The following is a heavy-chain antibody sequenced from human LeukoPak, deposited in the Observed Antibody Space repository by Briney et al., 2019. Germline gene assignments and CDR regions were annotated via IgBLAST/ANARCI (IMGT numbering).Heavy chain of an antibody. D-gene: IGHD6-19*01. Sequence: SETLSLTCTVSGGSISSYYWSWIRQPRGKGLEWIGYIYYSGSTNYNPSLKSRVTISVDTSKNQFSLKLSSVTAADTAVYYCARDRRGRIAVAGTHADAFDIWGQGTMVTVSS. CDR3: ARDRRGRIAVAGTHADAFDI. V-gene: IGHV4-59*01. J-gene: IGHJ3*02. CDR2: IYYSGST. CDR1: GGSISSYY.